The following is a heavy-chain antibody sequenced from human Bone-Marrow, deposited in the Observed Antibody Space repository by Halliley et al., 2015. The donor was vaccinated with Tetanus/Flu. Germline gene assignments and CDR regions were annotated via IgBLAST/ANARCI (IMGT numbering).Heavy chain of an antibody. D-gene: IGHD7-27*01. CDR3: ARQVSTLGNNWFDP. CDR1: GVSISSGGYY. J-gene: IGHJ5*02. Sequence: TLSLTCAVSGVSISSGGYYWSWIRQPPGKGLEWIGFIYYSGGTYYNPSLKSQIIISVDTSKNQFSLKLSSVTAADTAVYYCARQVSTLGNNWFDPWGQGTLVTVSS. V-gene: IGHV4-30-4*01. CDR2: IYYSGGT.